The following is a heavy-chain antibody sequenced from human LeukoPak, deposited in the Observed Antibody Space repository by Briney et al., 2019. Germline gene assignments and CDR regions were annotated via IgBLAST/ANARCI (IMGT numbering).Heavy chain of an antibody. CDR2: INSDGSST. CDR1: GFTFSSYW. J-gene: IGHJ5*02. CDR3: ARDGLELLWFGETSYNWFDP. D-gene: IGHD3-10*01. V-gene: IGHV3-74*01. Sequence: GGSLRLSCAASGFTFSSYWMHWVRQAPGKGLVWVSRINSDGSSTSYADSVKGRFTISRDNAKNTLYLQMNSLRAKDTAVYYCARDGLELLWFGETSYNWFDPWGQGTLVTVSS.